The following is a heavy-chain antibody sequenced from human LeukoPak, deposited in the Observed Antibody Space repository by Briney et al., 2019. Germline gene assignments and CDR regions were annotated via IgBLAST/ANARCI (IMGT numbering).Heavy chain of an antibody. CDR2: IYTSGST. D-gene: IGHD3-10*01. CDR3: ARHYLWFGELLNWFDP. Sequence: SETLSLTCTVSGDSISSYYWSWIRQPAGKGLEWIGRIYTSGSTNYNPSLKSRVTMSVDTSKNQFSLKLSSVTAADTAVYYCARHYLWFGELLNWFDPWGQGTLVTVSS. V-gene: IGHV4-4*07. CDR1: GDSISSYY. J-gene: IGHJ5*02.